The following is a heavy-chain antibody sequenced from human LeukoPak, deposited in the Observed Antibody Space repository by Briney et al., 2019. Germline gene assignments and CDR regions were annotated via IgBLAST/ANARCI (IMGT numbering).Heavy chain of an antibody. CDR3: ARVVYSGYDFRGAMDV. CDR2: IYYSGST. D-gene: IGHD5-12*01. Sequence: PSETLSLTCTVSGGSISSYYWSWIRQPPGKGLEWIGYIYYSGSTNHNPSLKSRVTISVDTSKNQFSLKLSSVTAADTAVYYCARVVYSGYDFRGAMDVWGKGTTVTVSS. J-gene: IGHJ6*03. CDR1: GGSISSYY. V-gene: IGHV4-59*01.